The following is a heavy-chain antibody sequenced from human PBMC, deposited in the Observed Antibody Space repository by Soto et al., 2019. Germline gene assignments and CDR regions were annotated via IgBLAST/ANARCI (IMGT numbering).Heavy chain of an antibody. CDR3: AKDESRSCTDSSCYPTDY. D-gene: IGHD2-15*01. Sequence: PGGSLRLSCAASGFIFSTYGMHWVRQAPGKGLEWVALISFDGRQKYYAESLKGRFTISRDNSKDMLYLEVNSLRAEDTAVYYCAKDESRSCTDSSCYPTDYWGQGTQVTVSS. CDR2: ISFDGRQK. V-gene: IGHV3-30*18. CDR1: GFIFSTYG. J-gene: IGHJ4*02.